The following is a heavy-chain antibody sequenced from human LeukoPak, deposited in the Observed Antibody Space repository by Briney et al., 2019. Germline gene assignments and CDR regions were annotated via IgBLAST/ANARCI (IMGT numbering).Heavy chain of an antibody. CDR3: ARGSQYYDFWSGYYPANWFDP. CDR1: GYTLTSYG. D-gene: IGHD3-3*01. V-gene: IGHV1-18*01. Sequence: ASVKVSCKASGYTLTSYGISWVRQAPGQGLEWMGWISAYNGNTNYAQKLQGRVTMTRNTSISTAYMELSSLRSEDTAVYYCARGSQYYDFWSGYYPANWFDPWGQGTLVTVSS. J-gene: IGHJ5*02. CDR2: ISAYNGNT.